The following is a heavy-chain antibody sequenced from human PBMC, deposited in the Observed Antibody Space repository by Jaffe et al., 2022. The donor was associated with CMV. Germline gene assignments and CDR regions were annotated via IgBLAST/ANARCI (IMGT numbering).Heavy chain of an antibody. V-gene: IGHV4-39*01. CDR3: ARQLNIGWSGEGAFDI. D-gene: IGHD6-19*01. Sequence: QLQLQESGPGLLKPPETLSLTCTVSGGSITSSSYYWGWIRQPPGKGLEWIASIYFSGSTYSNPSLKSRVTISVDTSKNQFSLKLSSVSAADTAVYYCARQLNIGWSGEGAFDIWGQGTVVTVSS. CDR2: IYFSGST. CDR1: GGSITSSSYY. J-gene: IGHJ3*02.